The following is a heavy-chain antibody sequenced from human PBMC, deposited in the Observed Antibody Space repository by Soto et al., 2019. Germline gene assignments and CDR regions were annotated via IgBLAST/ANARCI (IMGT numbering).Heavy chain of an antibody. J-gene: IGHJ4*02. D-gene: IGHD3-10*01. CDR2: ISYDGSNK. CDR1: GFTFSSYA. CDR3: ARVLRGALSAYFDY. Sequence: LRLSCAASGFTFSSYAMHWVRQAPGKGLEWVAVISYDGSNKYYADSVKGRFTISRDNSKNTLYLQMNSLRAEDTAVYYCARVLRGALSAYFDYWGQGTLVTVSS. V-gene: IGHV3-30-3*01.